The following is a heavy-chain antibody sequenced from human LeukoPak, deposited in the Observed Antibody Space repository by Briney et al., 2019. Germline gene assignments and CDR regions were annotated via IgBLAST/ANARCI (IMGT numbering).Heavy chain of an antibody. CDR2: IWYDGSNK. Sequence: GGSLRLSCAASGFTFSSYGMHWVRQAPGKGLEWVAVIWYDGSNKHYADSVKGRFTISRDNSKNTLYLQMNSLRAEDTAVYYCAKEGGYWGQGTLVTVSS. CDR3: AKEGGY. CDR1: GFTFSSYG. V-gene: IGHV3-33*06. D-gene: IGHD3-16*01. J-gene: IGHJ4*02.